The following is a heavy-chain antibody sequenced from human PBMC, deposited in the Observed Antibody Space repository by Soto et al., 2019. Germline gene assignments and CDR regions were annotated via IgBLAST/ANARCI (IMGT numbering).Heavy chain of an antibody. Sequence: QVQVVESGGGVVQPGRSLGLGCAASGFSLSNYGMHWVRQAPGKGLEWVAAMSYGGDNKYYADSVKGRFSISKDNSKNTLYLQMNSLGAEDTAVYYCARGVHTSNYDSSGFDFWGQGTLVTVSS. J-gene: IGHJ4*02. CDR2: MSYGGDNK. V-gene: IGHV3-30*03. CDR1: GFSLSNYG. D-gene: IGHD3-22*01. CDR3: ARGVHTSNYDSSGFDF.